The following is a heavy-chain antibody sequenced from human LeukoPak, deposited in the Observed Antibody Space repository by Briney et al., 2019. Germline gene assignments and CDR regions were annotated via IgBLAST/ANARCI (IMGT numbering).Heavy chain of an antibody. CDR1: GFTLSSYR. J-gene: IGHJ4*02. CDR3: AREAIGATIHLFDH. V-gene: IGHV3-21*01. CDR2: ISSSSSYI. Sequence: GGPVTLFCAVSGFTLSSYRMQWLRQAPGRGLEWVSCISSSSSYIYYAAPVKGRFTISRDNAKNSLHLQMNSLRAEDTAVYYCAREAIGATIHLFDHWGQGTLVTVSS. D-gene: IGHD5-12*01.